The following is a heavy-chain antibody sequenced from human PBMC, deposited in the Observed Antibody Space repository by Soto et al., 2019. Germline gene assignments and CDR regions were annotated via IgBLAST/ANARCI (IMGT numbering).Heavy chain of an antibody. Sequence: SETLSLTCTVSGGSISSYYWSWIRQPPGKGLEWIGYIYYSGSTNYNPSLKSRVTISVDTSKNQFSLKLSSVTAADTAVYYCARYGSGSSVWFDPWGQGTLVTVSS. CDR2: IYYSGST. V-gene: IGHV4-59*01. J-gene: IGHJ5*02. CDR1: GGSISSYY. CDR3: ARYGSGSSVWFDP. D-gene: IGHD3-10*01.